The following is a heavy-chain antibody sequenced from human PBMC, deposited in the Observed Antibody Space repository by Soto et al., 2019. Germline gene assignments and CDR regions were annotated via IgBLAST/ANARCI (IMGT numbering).Heavy chain of an antibody. CDR2: INHSGST. D-gene: IGHD5-12*01. CDR1: GVSFSGYY. CDR3: ARAGIVDIVAGTYYYYGMDV. V-gene: IGHV4-34*01. J-gene: IGHJ6*02. Sequence: TSETLSLTCAVYGVSFSGYYWSWIRQPPGKGLEWIGEINHSGSTNYNPSLKSRVTISVDTSKNQFSLKLSSVTAADTAVYYCARAGIVDIVAGTYYYYGMDVWGQGTTVTVSS.